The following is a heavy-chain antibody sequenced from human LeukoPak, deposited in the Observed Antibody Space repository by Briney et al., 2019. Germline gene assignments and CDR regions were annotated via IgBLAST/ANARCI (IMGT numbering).Heavy chain of an antibody. J-gene: IGHJ6*02. CDR2: IYPGDADT. Sequence: GESLKISCKGSGYSFTSYWIGWVRQMPGKGLEWMGIIYPGDADTRYSPSFQGQVTISADKSISTAYLQWSSLKASDTAMYYRARGGLRSYYGMDVWGQGTTVTVSS. D-gene: IGHD4-17*01. CDR3: ARGGLRSYYGMDV. V-gene: IGHV5-51*01. CDR1: GYSFTSYW.